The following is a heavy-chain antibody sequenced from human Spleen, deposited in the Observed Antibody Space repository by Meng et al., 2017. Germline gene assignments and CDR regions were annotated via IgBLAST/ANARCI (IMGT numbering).Heavy chain of an antibody. Sequence: GESLKISCAASGFTFTNYAMTWVRQAPGKGLEWVSTITGSGEITFYADSVKGRFTISRDNSKNTLYLQLNSLRAEDTAVYYCAKDRVARFCSGGSCFPNWFDPWGQGTLVTVSS. CDR3: AKDRVARFCSGGSCFPNWFDP. CDR1: GFTFTNYA. V-gene: IGHV3-23*01. J-gene: IGHJ5*02. CDR2: ITGSGEIT. D-gene: IGHD2-15*01.